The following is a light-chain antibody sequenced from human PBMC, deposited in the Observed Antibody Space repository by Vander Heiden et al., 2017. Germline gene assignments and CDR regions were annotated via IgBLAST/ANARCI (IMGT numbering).Light chain of an antibody. CDR3: QQNYGTPPA. Sequence: DIQMTQSPTSLSASVGDRVTITCRASQTISTYLNWYHQKPGKAPKLLISAASSLQSGVPSRFSGSGSGTDFTLTISSLQPEDFATYYCQQNYGTPPAFGQGTKVEI. J-gene: IGKJ1*01. CDR2: AAS. V-gene: IGKV1-39*01. CDR1: QTISTY.